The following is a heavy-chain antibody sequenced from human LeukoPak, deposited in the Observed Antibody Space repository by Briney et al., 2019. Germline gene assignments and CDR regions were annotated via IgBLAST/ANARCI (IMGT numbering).Heavy chain of an antibody. CDR2: ISYNGIT. V-gene: IGHV4-39*01. CDR1: GGSLGNAIYW. Sequence: SETLSLTCLVTGGSLGNAIYWWGWFRQPPGEGLAWLTNISYNGITSYNPSVRSRVTISIDTSKKQLSLSLTSMTAADTAIYYCARLPSTDYSIDYWGQGTLVTVSA. CDR3: ARLPSTDYSIDY. D-gene: IGHD3-22*01. J-gene: IGHJ4*02.